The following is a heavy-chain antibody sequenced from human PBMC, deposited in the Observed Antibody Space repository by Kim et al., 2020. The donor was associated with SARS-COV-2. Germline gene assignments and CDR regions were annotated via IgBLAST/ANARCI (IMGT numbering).Heavy chain of an antibody. CDR3: ATQMWGYYDDSGYYY. V-gene: IGHV3-15*01. Sequence: GGSLRLSCAASGFTFSNAWVTWVRQGPGKGLEWVGRIKSMIDGGTTDYAAPVKGRFTISRDDSKNTLYLQMDSLKAEDKAVYYCATQMWGYYDDSGYYYWGQGTLVSVSS. J-gene: IGHJ4*02. CDR2: IKSMIDGGTT. CDR1: GFTFSNAW. D-gene: IGHD3-22*01.